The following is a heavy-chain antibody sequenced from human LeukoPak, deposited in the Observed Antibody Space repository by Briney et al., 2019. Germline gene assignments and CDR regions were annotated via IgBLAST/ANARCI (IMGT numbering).Heavy chain of an antibody. CDR3: ARDIVVVTAPGDQ. J-gene: IGHJ4*02. D-gene: IGHD2-21*02. CDR2: IWSDGSNK. CDR1: GFTFSNYG. V-gene: IGHV3-33*01. Sequence: PGKPLRLSCAASGFTFSNYGMHWVRQAPGKGLQGVAIIWSDGSNKYYADSVKGRFTISRDDSKNTLYLQMNSLRAEDTAVYYCARDIVVVTAPGDQWGQGTLVTVSS.